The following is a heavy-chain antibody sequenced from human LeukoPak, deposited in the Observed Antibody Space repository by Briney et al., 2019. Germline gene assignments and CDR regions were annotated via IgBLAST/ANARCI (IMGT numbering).Heavy chain of an antibody. D-gene: IGHD5-18*01. Sequence: PGGSLRLSCAASGFTFSNYAMHWVRQAPGKGLEWVAVISYDGSNKYYADSVKGRFTISRDNSKNTLYLQMNSLRAEDTAVYYCARVATRGYSYGTPFDYWGQGTLVTVSS. V-gene: IGHV3-30-3*01. J-gene: IGHJ4*02. CDR1: GFTFSNYA. CDR2: ISYDGSNK. CDR3: ARVATRGYSYGTPFDY.